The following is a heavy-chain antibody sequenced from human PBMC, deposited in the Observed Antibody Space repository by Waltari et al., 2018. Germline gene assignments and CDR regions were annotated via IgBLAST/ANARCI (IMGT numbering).Heavy chain of an antibody. J-gene: IGHJ4*02. D-gene: IGHD1-7*01. V-gene: IGHV4-4*02. CDR2: VCHSGST. Sequence: QAQLQESGPGLVKPSGTLSLACAVSGGSISTTNCCSWVRQSPGKGLEWIGEVCHSGSTSYKPSLRSRVSISLEKSKNQFSLNLSSVTAADTAIYYCAMWQLPLRNFASWGQGTLVTVSS. CDR1: GGSISTTNC. CDR3: AMWQLPLRNFAS.